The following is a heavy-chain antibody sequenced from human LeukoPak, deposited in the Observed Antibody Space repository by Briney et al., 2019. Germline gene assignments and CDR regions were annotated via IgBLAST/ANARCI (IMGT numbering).Heavy chain of an antibody. V-gene: IGHV3-20*04. CDR3: ARAQSRYCSSTSCLIFGYYYYMDV. Sequence: GGSLRLSCAASGFTFDDYGMSWVRQAPGKGLEWVSGINWNGGSTGYADSVKGRFTISRDNAKNSLYLQMNSLRAEDTALYYCARAQSRYCSSTSCLIFGYYYYMDVWGKGTTVTVSS. CDR1: GFTFDDYG. J-gene: IGHJ6*03. CDR2: INWNGGST. D-gene: IGHD2-2*01.